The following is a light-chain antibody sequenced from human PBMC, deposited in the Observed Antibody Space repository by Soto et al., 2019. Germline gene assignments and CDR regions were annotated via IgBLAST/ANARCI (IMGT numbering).Light chain of an antibody. CDR1: SSDVGSYNL. J-gene: IGLJ1*01. Sequence: QSVLTQPASVSGSPGQSITISCTRNSSDVGSYNLVSWYQQHPGKAPKLMIYEVSKRPPGVSNRFSGSKSGNTASLTISGLQAEDEADYYCCSYAGSSTFVFGTGTKVTVL. CDR2: EVS. CDR3: CSYAGSSTFV. V-gene: IGLV2-23*02.